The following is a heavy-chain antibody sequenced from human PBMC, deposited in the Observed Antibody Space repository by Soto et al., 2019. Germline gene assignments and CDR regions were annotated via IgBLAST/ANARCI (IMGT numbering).Heavy chain of an antibody. J-gene: IGHJ3*02. CDR2: IIPIFGTA. CDR3: AREGVISDDAFDI. CDR1: GGTFSSYA. V-gene: IGHV1-69*13. D-gene: IGHD6-13*01. Sequence: WASVKVSCKASGGTFSSYAISWVRQAPGQGLEWMGGIIPIFGTANYAQKFQGRVTITADESTSTAYMELSSLRSEDTAVYYCAREGVISDDAFDIWGQGTMVTVSS.